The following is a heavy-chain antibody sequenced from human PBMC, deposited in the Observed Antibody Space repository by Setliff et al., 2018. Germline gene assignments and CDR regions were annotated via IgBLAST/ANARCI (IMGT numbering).Heavy chain of an antibody. CDR3: AKHRSYFDY. Sequence: SETLSLTCTVSGYSISNDYFWGWIRQPPGKGLEWIGSIYHSGLTSYYPSLKSRVTISVDTSKNQFSLNLSSVTAADTAVYYCAKHRSYFDYWGQGTLVTVST. CDR1: GYSISNDYF. V-gene: IGHV4-38-2*02. J-gene: IGHJ4*02. CDR2: IYHSGLT.